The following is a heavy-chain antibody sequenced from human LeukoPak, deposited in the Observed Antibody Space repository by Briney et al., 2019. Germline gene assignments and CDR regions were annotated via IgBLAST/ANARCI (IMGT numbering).Heavy chain of an antibody. CDR3: ARDSHLYGAFDI. D-gene: IGHD4-17*01. V-gene: IGHV1-69*01. Sequence: GASVKVSFRASGGTFSSYAISWVRQAPGQGLEWMGGIIPIFGTANYAQKFQGRVTITADESTSTAYMELSSLRSEDTAVYYCARDSHLYGAFDIWGQGTMVTVSS. J-gene: IGHJ3*02. CDR2: IIPIFGTA. CDR1: GGTFSSYA.